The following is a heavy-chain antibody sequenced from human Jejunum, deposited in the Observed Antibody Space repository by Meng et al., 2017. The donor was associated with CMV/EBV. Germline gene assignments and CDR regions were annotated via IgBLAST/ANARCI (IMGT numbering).Heavy chain of an antibody. CDR2: IHNSGSVI. J-gene: IGHJ3*01. CDR1: TLSSYE. CDR3: ARDGYDFRSGNHDAYDV. V-gene: IGHV3-48*03. Sequence: TLSSYEMNWVRQAPGKGLEWVSYIHNSGSVIYYAESVKGRSTISRDNAKNSLYLQMNSLRAEDTAVYYCARDGYDFRSGNHDAYDVWGRGTMVTVSS. D-gene: IGHD3-3*01.